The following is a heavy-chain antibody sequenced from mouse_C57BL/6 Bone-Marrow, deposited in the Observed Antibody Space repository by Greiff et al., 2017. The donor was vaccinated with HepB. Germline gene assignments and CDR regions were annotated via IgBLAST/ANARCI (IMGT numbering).Heavy chain of an antibody. V-gene: IGHV5-12*01. J-gene: IGHJ3*01. Sequence: DVKLQESGGGLVQPGGSLKLSCAASGFTFSDYYMYWVRQTPEKRLEWVAYISNGGGSTYYPDTVKGRFTISRDNAKNTLYLQMSRLKSEDTAMYYCARHSPRGAYWGQGTLVTVSA. CDR2: ISNGGGST. CDR1: GFTFSDYY. CDR3: ARHSPRGAY.